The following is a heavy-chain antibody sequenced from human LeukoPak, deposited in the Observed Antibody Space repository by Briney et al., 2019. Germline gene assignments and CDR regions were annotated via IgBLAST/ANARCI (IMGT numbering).Heavy chain of an antibody. CDR3: ARTRLSGGSWQITRYDAFDI. D-gene: IGHD2-15*01. CDR2: IHTSGNT. V-gene: IGHV4-61*02. CDR1: GDSISSGRYY. J-gene: IGHJ3*02. Sequence: PSETLSLTCTVSGDSISSGRYYWSWLRRPAGKGLEYIGRIHTSGNTNYNPSLKSRVTISVDTSKNQFSLKLSSVTAADTAVYYCARTRLSGGSWQITRYDAFDIWGQGTMVTVSS.